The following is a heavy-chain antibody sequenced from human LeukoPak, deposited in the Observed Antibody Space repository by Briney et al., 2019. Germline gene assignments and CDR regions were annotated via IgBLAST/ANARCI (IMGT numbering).Heavy chain of an antibody. V-gene: IGHV3-30-3*01. CDR2: ISYDGSNK. CDR3: ARDPRNVGLAP. J-gene: IGHJ5*02. CDR1: GFTFSSYA. D-gene: IGHD2-15*01. Sequence: GGSLRLSCAASGFTFSSYAMHWVRQAPGKGLEWVAVISYDGSNKYYADSVKGRFTISRDNSKNTLYLQMNSLRAEDTAVYYCARDPRNVGLAPWGQGTLVTVSS.